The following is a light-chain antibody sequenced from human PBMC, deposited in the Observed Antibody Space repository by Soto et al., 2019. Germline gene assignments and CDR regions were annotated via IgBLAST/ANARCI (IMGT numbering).Light chain of an antibody. Sequence: QSALTQPASVSGSPGQSITISCTGTSSDVGGYNYVSWYQQHPGKAPKLMIYDVSNRPSGVSNRFSGSKSDNTASLTISGLQAEDVADYYCSSYTSSSLYVFGTGTKITVL. CDR3: SSYTSSSLYV. V-gene: IGLV2-14*01. CDR2: DVS. J-gene: IGLJ1*01. CDR1: SSDVGGYNY.